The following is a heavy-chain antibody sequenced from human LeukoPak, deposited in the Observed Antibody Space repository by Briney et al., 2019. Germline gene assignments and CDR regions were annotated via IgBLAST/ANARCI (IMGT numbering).Heavy chain of an antibody. Sequence: SVKVSCKASGGTFSSYAISWVRQAPGQGLEWVGGIIPIFGTANYAQKFQGRVTITADESTSTAYMELSSLRSEDTAIYYCARSTYYYDSSGYYRKTPAIFNAFDIWGQGTMVTVSS. CDR3: ARSTYYYDSSGYYRKTPAIFNAFDI. J-gene: IGHJ3*02. D-gene: IGHD3-22*01. CDR1: GGTFSSYA. CDR2: IIPIFGTA. V-gene: IGHV1-69*13.